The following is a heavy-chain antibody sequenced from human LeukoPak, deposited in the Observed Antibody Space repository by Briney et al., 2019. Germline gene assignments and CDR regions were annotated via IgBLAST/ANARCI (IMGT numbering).Heavy chain of an antibody. CDR3: ARVPTYYYDSSSSHAFDI. D-gene: IGHD3-22*01. CDR1: GGSISSYY. V-gene: IGHV4-59*01. J-gene: IGHJ3*02. Sequence: SETLSLTCSVSGGSISSYYWSWIRQPPGKGLEWIGYIYYSGRTNYNPSLKSRVTISVDTSKNQFSLKLSSVTAADTAVYYCARVPTYYYDSSSSHAFDIWGQGTMVTVSS. CDR2: IYYSGRT.